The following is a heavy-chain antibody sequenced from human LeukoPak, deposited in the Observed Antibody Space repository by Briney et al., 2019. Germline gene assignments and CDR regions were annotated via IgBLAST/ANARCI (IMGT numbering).Heavy chain of an antibody. V-gene: IGHV4-38-2*01. J-gene: IGHJ3*02. CDR2: IYHSGST. Sequence: SGTLSLTCAVSGYSISSGYYWGWIRQPPGKGLEWIGSIYHSGSTYYNPSLKSRVTISVDTSKNQFSLKLSSVTAADTAVYYCARSASYYYDSSGYADAFDIWGQGTMVTVSS. CDR1: GYSISSGYY. D-gene: IGHD3-22*01. CDR3: ARSASYYYDSSGYADAFDI.